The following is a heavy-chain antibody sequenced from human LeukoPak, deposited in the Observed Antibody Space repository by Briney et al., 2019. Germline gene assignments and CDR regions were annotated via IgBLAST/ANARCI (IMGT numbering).Heavy chain of an antibody. CDR3: ASIPYYYDRSTWYFDY. J-gene: IGHJ4*02. CDR1: GGSFSGYY. D-gene: IGHD3-22*01. V-gene: IGHV4-34*01. CDR2: INHSGST. Sequence: SETMSLTCAVYGGSFSGYYWSWIRQPPGKGLEWIGEINHSGSTNYNPSLKSRVTISVDTSKNQFSLKLSSVTAADTAVYYCASIPYYYDRSTWYFDYWGQGTLVTVSS.